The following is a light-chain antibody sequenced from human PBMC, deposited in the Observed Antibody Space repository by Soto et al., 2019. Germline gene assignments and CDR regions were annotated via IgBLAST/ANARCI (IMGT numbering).Light chain of an antibody. CDR1: SSDVGGYNY. Sequence: QSALTQPASVSGSPGQSITISCTGTSSDVGGYNYVSWYQQHPGKAPKLIIYEVSNRPSGVPYRFSGSKSGNTASLTISGLQTEDEADYYCSSYTSNITPYVFGTGTKATVL. CDR3: SSYTSNITPYV. V-gene: IGLV2-14*01. CDR2: EVS. J-gene: IGLJ1*01.